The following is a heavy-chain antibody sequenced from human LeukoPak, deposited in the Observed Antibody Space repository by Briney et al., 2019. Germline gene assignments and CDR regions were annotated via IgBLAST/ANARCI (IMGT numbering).Heavy chain of an antibody. CDR1: GYTFTGYY. Sequence: ASVTVSCKASGYTFTGYYMHWVRQAPGQGLEWMGRINPNSGGTNYAQKFQGRVTMTRDTSISTAYMELSRLRSDDTAVYYCAREGTDIFLRVWFKKAFDYWGQGTLVTVSS. D-gene: IGHD3-3*02. V-gene: IGHV1-2*06. CDR3: AREGTDIFLRVWFKKAFDY. J-gene: IGHJ4*02. CDR2: INPNSGGT.